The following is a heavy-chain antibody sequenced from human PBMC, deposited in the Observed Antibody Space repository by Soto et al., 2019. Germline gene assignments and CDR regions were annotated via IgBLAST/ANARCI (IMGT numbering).Heavy chain of an antibody. CDR2: IIPIFGTA. J-gene: IGHJ4*02. V-gene: IGHV1-69*13. Sequence: SVKVSCKASGGTFSSYAISWVRQAPGQGLEWMGGIIPIFGTANYAQKFQGRVTITADESTSTAYMELSSLRSEDTAVYYCARTRERYDYVWGSYPYYFDYWRQGTLVTVSS. CDR3: ARTRERYDYVWGSYPYYFDY. CDR1: GGTFSSYA. D-gene: IGHD3-16*01.